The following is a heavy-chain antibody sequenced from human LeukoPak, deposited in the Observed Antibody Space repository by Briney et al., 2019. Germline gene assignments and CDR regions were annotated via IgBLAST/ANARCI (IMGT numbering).Heavy chain of an antibody. J-gene: IGHJ4*02. Sequence: PSQTLSLTCTVSGGSISSGGYYWSWIRQHPGKGLEWIGYIYYSGSTYYNPSLKSRVTISVDTSKNQLSLKLSSVTAADTAVYYCARGVVVVAAVDYWGQGTLVTVSS. V-gene: IGHV4-31*03. CDR2: IYYSGST. D-gene: IGHD2-15*01. CDR1: GGSISSGGYY. CDR3: ARGVVVVAAVDY.